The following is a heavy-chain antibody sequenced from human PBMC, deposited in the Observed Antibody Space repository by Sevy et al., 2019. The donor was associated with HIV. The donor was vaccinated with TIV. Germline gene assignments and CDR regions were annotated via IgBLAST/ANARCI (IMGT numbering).Heavy chain of an antibody. Sequence: GESLKISCAASGFIFSDFYMSWVRQAPGKGLEWISYISSRGSTIYYADSVKARFTISRDNAKNSLYLQMNSLTAEDTAVYYCARDHVVVEPLANYGMDVWGQGTTVTVSS. CDR2: ISSRGSTI. J-gene: IGHJ6*02. CDR1: GFIFSDFY. CDR3: ARDHVVVEPLANYGMDV. V-gene: IGHV3-11*01. D-gene: IGHD2-2*01.